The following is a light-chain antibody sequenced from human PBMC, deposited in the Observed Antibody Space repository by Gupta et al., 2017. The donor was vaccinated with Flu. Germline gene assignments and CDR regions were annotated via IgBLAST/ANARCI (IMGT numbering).Light chain of an antibody. CDR3: AAWDKNLNAWV. J-gene: IGLJ3*02. Sequence: QSVLTQPPSASGTPGHRVTISCSGSSSNIGSNTVNWYQQLPGTAPKLLIHNDNQRPSGVPDRFSASKSGASASLAISGLQSEDEADYYCAAWDKNLNAWVFGGGTKLTVL. CDR2: NDN. CDR1: SSNIGSNT. V-gene: IGLV1-44*01.